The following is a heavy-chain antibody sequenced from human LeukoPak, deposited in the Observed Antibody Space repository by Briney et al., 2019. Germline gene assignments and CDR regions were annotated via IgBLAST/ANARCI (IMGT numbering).Heavy chain of an antibody. CDR1: GYIFTSYW. D-gene: IGHD2-15*01. CDR2: IYPGDSDT. CDR3: ARRPRSTYYYGMDV. Sequence: PGGALQISCQGSGYIFTSYWIGWVRPLPGKGLEGMGIIYPGDSDTRYSPSLQGQVTISADKSISTAYLQWSSLKASDTAMYYCARRPRSTYYYGMDVWGQGTTVTVSS. V-gene: IGHV5-51*01. J-gene: IGHJ6*02.